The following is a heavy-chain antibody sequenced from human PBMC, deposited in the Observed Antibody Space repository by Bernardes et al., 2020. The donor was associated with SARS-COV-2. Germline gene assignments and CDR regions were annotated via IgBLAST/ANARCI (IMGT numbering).Heavy chain of an antibody. CDR2: IYYSGST. V-gene: IGHV4-59*01. D-gene: IGHD6-19*01. CDR3: SRDQLAVAGTGAFDI. CDR1: GGSISSYY. Sequence: SDTLSLTCTVSGGSISSYYWSWIRQPPGKGLEWIGYIYYSGSTNYNPSLKSRVTISVDTSKNQFSLKLSSVTAADTAVYYCSRDQLAVAGTGAFDIWRQGTMVTVSS. J-gene: IGHJ3*02.